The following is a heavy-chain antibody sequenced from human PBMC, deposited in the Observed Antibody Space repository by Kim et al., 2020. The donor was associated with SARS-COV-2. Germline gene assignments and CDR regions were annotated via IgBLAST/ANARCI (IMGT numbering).Heavy chain of an antibody. Sequence: GGSLRLSCAASGFTFSSYAMSWVRQAPGKGLEWVSAISDSGGSTYYADSVKGRFTISRDNSKNTLYLQMNSLRAEDTAVYYCAKKRRRIAVAEGMDVWGQGTTVTVSS. CDR1: GFTFSSYA. J-gene: IGHJ6*02. CDR2: ISDSGGST. V-gene: IGHV3-23*01. D-gene: IGHD6-19*01. CDR3: AKKRRRIAVAEGMDV.